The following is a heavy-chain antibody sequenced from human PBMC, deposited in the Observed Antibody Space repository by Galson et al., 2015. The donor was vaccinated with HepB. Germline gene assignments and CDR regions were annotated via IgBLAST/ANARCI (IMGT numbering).Heavy chain of an antibody. J-gene: IGHJ6*02. CDR1: GYSFTSYW. D-gene: IGHD1-20*01. Sequence: QSGAEVKKPGESLRISCKGSGYSFTSYWISWVRQMPGKGLEWVGRIDPSDSYTNYSPSFQGHVTISADKSISTAYLQWSSLKASDTAMYYCARPGGITGTFYYYGMDVWGQGTTVTVSS. CDR3: ARPGGITGTFYYYGMDV. CDR2: IDPSDSYT. V-gene: IGHV5-10-1*01.